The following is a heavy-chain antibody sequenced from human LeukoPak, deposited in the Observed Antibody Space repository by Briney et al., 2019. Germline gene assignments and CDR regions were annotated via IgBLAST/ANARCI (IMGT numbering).Heavy chain of an antibody. V-gene: IGHV3-13*01. J-gene: IGHJ6*02. CDR3: ARALKPIFGPYYYYYYGMDV. D-gene: IGHD3-3*01. CDR2: IGTAGDT. Sequence: TGGSLRFSCAASGFTFSSYDMHWVRQATGKGLEWVSGIGTAGDTYYPGSVKGRFTISRENAKNSLYLQMNSLRAGDTAVYYCARALKPIFGPYYYYYYGMDVWGQGTTVTVSS. CDR1: GFTFSSYD.